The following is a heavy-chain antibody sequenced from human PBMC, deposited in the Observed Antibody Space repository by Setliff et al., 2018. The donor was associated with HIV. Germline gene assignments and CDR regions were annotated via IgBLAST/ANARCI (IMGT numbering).Heavy chain of an antibody. Sequence: SVKVSCKASGYTFTTNDINWVRQATGQGLEWMGWMNPKSGNTGYAQKFQGRVTMTRDTSIGTAYMELSSLRSDDTAVYYCARELKSSSGWYGYFYMDVWGKGTTVTVSS. D-gene: IGHD6-19*01. CDR1: GYTFTTND. CDR2: MNPKSGNT. J-gene: IGHJ6*03. CDR3: ARELKSSSGWYGYFYMDV. V-gene: IGHV1-8*02.